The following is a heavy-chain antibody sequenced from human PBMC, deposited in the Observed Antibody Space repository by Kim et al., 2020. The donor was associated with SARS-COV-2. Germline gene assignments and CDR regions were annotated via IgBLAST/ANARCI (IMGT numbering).Heavy chain of an antibody. CDR3: VREARYSRLSSGDYYDY. V-gene: IGHV3-21*03. D-gene: IGHD6-19*01. J-gene: IGHJ4*02. CDR2: LSSNSASV. CDR1: GFIFGRYT. Sequence: GGSLRLSCEASGFIFGRYTMNWVRQAPGKGLEWVSSLSSNSASVYYADSLAGRLSISRDNARDTLFLQMDRLRAEDTGVYYCVREARYSRLSSGDYYDYWGKGTLVTVSS.